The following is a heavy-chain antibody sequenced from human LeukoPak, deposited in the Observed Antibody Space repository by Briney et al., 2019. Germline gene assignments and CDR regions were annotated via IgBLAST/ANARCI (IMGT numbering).Heavy chain of an antibody. V-gene: IGHV3-48*01. CDR1: GFTFSSYS. D-gene: IGHD3-16*01. CDR2: IRSSSRTI. Sequence: GGSLRLSCAASGFTFSSYSMNWVRQAPGKGLEGISYIRSSSRTIYYADSVKGRFTISRDNAKNSLFLQMNSLRAEDTAVYYRARDGVGRVPEMSAPDYWGQGTLVTVSS. CDR3: ARDGVGRVPEMSAPDY. J-gene: IGHJ4*02.